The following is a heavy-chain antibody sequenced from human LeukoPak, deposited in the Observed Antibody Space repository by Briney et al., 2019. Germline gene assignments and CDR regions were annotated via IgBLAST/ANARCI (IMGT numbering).Heavy chain of an antibody. CDR3: ARDRGYFQH. D-gene: IGHD3-10*01. CDR1: GDSISSYY. CDR2: VQYSGST. V-gene: IGHV4-59*01. J-gene: IGHJ1*01. Sequence: PSETLSLTCTVSGDSISSYYWSWIRQPPGKGLEWIGYVQYSGSTHYNPSLRSRVTISLDTSKSQSSLRLSSVTAADTAIYYCARDRGYFQHWGQGTLVTVSS.